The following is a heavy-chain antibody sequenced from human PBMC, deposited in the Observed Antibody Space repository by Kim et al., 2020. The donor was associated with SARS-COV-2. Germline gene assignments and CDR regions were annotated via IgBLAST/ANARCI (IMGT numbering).Heavy chain of an antibody. J-gene: IGHJ5*02. CDR2: ISGSGTVT. V-gene: IGHV3-23*01. CDR1: GFTFSSFA. Sequence: GGSLRLSCAASGFTFSSFAINWVRQAPGMGLEWVSSISGSGTVTYYADSVKGRFTISRDISKNTLYLVMHSLRAEDTALSYCAKGSGSYPDYKWFDPWG. CDR3: AKGSGSYPDYKWFDP. D-gene: IGHD1-26*01.